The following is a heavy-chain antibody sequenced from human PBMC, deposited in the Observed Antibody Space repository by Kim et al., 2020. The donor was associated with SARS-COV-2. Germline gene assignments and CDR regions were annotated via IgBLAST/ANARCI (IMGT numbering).Heavy chain of an antibody. J-gene: IGHJ4*02. D-gene: IGHD6-19*01. CDR2: INHSGST. V-gene: IGHV4-34*01. CDR3: ARGDGPNPTRSGWYLY. Sequence: SETLSLTCAVYGGSFSGYYWSWIRQPPGKGLEWIGEINHSGSTNYNPSLKSRVTISVDTSKNQFSLKLSSVTAADTAVYYCARGDGPNPTRSGWYLYWGQGTLVTVSS. CDR1: GGSFSGYY.